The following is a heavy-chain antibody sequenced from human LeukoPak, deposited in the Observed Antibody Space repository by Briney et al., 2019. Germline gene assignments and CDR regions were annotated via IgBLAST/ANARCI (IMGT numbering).Heavy chain of an antibody. CDR1: GGSISSGGYY. Sequence: PSQTLSLTCTVSGGSISSGGYYWSWIRKHPGKGLEWIGYIYYSGSTYYNPSLKSRVTISVDTSKNQFSLKLSSVTAADTAVYYCARNLAGSYCSSTSCYAVGWFDPWGQGTLVTVSS. D-gene: IGHD2-2*01. V-gene: IGHV4-31*03. J-gene: IGHJ5*02. CDR2: IYYSGST. CDR3: ARNLAGSYCSSTSCYAVGWFDP.